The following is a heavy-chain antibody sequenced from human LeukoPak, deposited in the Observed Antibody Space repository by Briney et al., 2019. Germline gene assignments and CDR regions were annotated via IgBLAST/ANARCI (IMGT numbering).Heavy chain of an antibody. D-gene: IGHD2-15*01. CDR2: IIPIFGTA. Sequence: SVKVSCMASVGTFSIYAISGVRHAPERGRESMGDIIPIFGTANYAQKFQGRVTITTDESPSTPYIAPRSLRSEDTAVYYCARVYCSGGSCYSAFDIWGQGTMVTVSS. J-gene: IGHJ3*02. V-gene: IGHV1-69*05. CDR3: ARVYCSGGSCYSAFDI. CDR1: VGTFSIYA.